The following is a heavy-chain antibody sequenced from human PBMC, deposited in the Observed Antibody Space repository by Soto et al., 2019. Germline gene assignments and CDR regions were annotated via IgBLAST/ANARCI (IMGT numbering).Heavy chain of an antibody. V-gene: IGHV3-74*01. CDR2: IHSDGSST. CDR1: GFTFSYYW. Sequence: EVQLVESGGGLVQPGESLRLSCAASGFTFSYYWMHWVRQAPGKGLVWVSRIHSDGSSTTYADSVKGRFTISRDNARNTVYLPMNSLRVEDTAVYYCASGDRGAFDLWGQGTVVTVSS. D-gene: IGHD3-10*01. J-gene: IGHJ3*01. CDR3: ASGDRGAFDL.